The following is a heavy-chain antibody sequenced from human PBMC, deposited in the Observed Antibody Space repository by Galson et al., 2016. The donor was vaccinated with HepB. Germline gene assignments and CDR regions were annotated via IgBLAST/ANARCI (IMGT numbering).Heavy chain of an antibody. V-gene: IGHV4-39*01. CDR2: IYNIGST. Sequence: ETLSLTCTVSGVSISSSSYYWAWIRQPPGKGLEWIGIIYNIGSTYYKSSLKSRVTISADTSKNQFSLRLSSVTAADTAVYYCARHGRGVVDYWGQGTLVTVSS. J-gene: IGHJ4*02. CDR1: GVSISSSSYY. D-gene: IGHD2-15*01. CDR3: ARHGRGVVDY.